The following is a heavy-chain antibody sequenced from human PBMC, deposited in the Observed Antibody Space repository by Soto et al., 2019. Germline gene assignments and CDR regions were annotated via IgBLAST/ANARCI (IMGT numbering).Heavy chain of an antibody. CDR2: IITLFGTA. D-gene: IGHD4-17*01. CDR1: GGTFSSHS. V-gene: IGHV1-69*01. CDR3: AREVGYGDFSAALLD. J-gene: IGHJ4*02. Sequence: VQLMQSGAEVKQPGSSVKVSCKASGGTFSSHSINWVRQAPGQGLEWMGGIITLFGTANYAQNFQGRVTLTADQSTRTAYMELNSLRSDDTAVYYCAREVGYGDFSAALLDWGQGTLVTVSS.